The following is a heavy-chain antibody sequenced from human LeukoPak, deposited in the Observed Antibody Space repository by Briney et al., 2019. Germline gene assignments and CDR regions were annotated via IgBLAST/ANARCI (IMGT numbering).Heavy chain of an antibody. CDR1: GGSVSGGNYY. J-gene: IGHJ4*02. V-gene: IGHV4-61*01. D-gene: IGHD1-7*01. CDR2: IHYSGST. Sequence: SETLSLTCTVSGGSVSGGNYYCSWIRQSPGKGLEWIGYIHYSGSTVYNPSLKCRVTMSIDTSKNQFSLNLSSATAADTAVYYCTRTGSTGGYWGQGTLVTVSS. CDR3: TRTGSTGGY.